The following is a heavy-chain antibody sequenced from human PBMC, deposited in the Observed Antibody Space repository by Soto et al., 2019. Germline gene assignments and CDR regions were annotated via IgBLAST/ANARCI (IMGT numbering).Heavy chain of an antibody. V-gene: IGHV3-23*01. D-gene: IGHD2-8*01. CDR2: ISGSGSST. CDR3: AKDPKSTIRFNWFDP. Sequence: EVQLSESGGGLVQPGGSLRLSCAASGFTFSSYAMSWVRQAPGKGLEWVSGISGSGSSTYYADSVKGRFTISRDNSKKTLYLHMNSVRAEDTAIYYCAKDPKSTIRFNWFDPWGQGTLVTVSS. J-gene: IGHJ5*02. CDR1: GFTFSSYA.